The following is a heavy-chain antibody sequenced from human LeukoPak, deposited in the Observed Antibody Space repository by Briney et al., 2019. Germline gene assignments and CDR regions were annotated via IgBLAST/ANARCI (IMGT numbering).Heavy chain of an antibody. Sequence: GGSLRLCCAASGISVSSNYMYWVRQAPEKGLEWVSIIYSGGSTYYADSVKGRFTISRDNSKNTVYLQLNSLRVEDTAVYYCAVLTYYYDSSFDYWGQGTLVTVSS. CDR1: GISVSSNY. V-gene: IGHV3-53*01. CDR2: IYSGGST. CDR3: AVLTYYYDSSFDY. J-gene: IGHJ4*02. D-gene: IGHD3-22*01.